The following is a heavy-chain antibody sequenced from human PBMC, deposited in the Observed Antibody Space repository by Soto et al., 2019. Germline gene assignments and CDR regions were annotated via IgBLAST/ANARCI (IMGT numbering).Heavy chain of an antibody. CDR2: IYPGDSDT. CDR1: GYSFTSYL. V-gene: IGHV5-51*01. CDR3: ARHRSSYDYVWGSYRPPDAFDI. D-gene: IGHD3-16*02. J-gene: IGHJ3*02. Sequence: GESLKISCKGSGYSFTSYLIGWVRQMPGKGLEWMGIIYPGDSDTRYSPSFQGQVTISADKSISTAYLQWSSLKASDTAMYYCARHRSSYDYVWGSYRPPDAFDIWGQGTMVTVSS.